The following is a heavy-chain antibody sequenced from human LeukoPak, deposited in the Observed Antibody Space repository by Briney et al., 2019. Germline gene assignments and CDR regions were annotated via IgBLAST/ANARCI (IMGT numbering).Heavy chain of an antibody. D-gene: IGHD2-15*01. V-gene: IGHV3-30*18. CDR2: ISYDGSNK. CDR1: GFTFSSYG. Sequence: GGSPRLSCAASGFTFSSYGMHWVRQAPGKGLEWVAGISYDGSNKYYEDSVKGRFTISRDNSKNTLYLQMNSLRAEDTAVYYCAKESGGSCYTWSDYWGQGTLVTVSS. J-gene: IGHJ4*02. CDR3: AKESGGSCYTWSDY.